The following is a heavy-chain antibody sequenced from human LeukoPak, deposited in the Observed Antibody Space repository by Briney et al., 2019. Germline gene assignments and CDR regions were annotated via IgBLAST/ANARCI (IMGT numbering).Heavy chain of an antibody. V-gene: IGHV4-61*02. J-gene: IGHJ6*03. Sequence: SETLSLTCTVSGGSISSGSYYWSWIRQPAGKGLEWIGRIYTSGSTNYNPSLKSRVTISVDTSKNQFSLKLSSVTAADTAVYYCARQRRWPRGPYYYYMDVWGKGTTVTISS. CDR3: ARQRRWPRGPYYYYMDV. D-gene: IGHD2-15*01. CDR2: IYTSGST. CDR1: GGSISSGSYY.